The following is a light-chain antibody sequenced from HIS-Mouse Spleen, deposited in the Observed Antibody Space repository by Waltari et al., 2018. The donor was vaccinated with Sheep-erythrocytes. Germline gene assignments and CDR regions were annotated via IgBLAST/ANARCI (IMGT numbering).Light chain of an antibody. CDR1: SSDVGGYNY. CDR3: RSYAGSVV. CDR2: EVR. V-gene: IGLV2-11*01. J-gene: IGLJ2*01. Sequence: QSALTQPRSVSGSPGQSVTISCTGTSSDVGGYNYVSWYQQHPGKAPKLMIYEVRKLPSGVPDRFSGFQSGNTASFTISGSQAEDEADYYCRSYAGSVVFGGGTKLTVL.